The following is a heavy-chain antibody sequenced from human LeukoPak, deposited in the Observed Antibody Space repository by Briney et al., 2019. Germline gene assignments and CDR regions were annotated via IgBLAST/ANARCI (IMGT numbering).Heavy chain of an antibody. V-gene: IGHV3-66*02. Sequence: GRSLRLSCAASGFTFDDYAMHWVRQAPGEGLEWVSVIYSGGTAYYADSVKGRFTISRDNSRNTLYLQMNSLTTEDTAVYYCARELHWGQGTLVTVSS. CDR2: IYSGGTA. J-gene: IGHJ4*02. CDR3: ARELH. D-gene: IGHD1-26*01. CDR1: GFTFDDYA.